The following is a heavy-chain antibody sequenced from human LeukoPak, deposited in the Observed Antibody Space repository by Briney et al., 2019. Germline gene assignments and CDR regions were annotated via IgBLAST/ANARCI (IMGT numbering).Heavy chain of an antibody. Sequence: GASVKVSCKASGYTFTSYAMHWVRQAPGQRLEWMGWINAGNGNTKYSQEFQGRVTITRDTSASTAYMELSSLRSEDMAVYYCARARVAASYYDSSGYYYAFDIWGQGTMVTVSS. J-gene: IGHJ3*02. V-gene: IGHV1-3*03. CDR1: GYTFTSYA. D-gene: IGHD3-22*01. CDR2: INAGNGNT. CDR3: ARARVAASYYDSSGYYYAFDI.